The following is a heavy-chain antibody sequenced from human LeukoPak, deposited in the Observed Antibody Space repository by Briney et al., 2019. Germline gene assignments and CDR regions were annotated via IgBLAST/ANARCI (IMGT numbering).Heavy chain of an antibody. CDR1: GGSISSGGYF. CDR2: IYHSGST. Sequence: PSQTLSLTCTVSGGSISSGGYFWSWIRQPPGKGLEWIGYIYHSGSTYYNPSLKSRVTISVDRSKNQFSLKLSSVTAADTAVYYCARDHGDSSSWYKAYYFDYWGQGTLVTVSS. J-gene: IGHJ4*02. CDR3: ARDHGDSSSWYKAYYFDY. D-gene: IGHD6-13*01. V-gene: IGHV4-30-2*01.